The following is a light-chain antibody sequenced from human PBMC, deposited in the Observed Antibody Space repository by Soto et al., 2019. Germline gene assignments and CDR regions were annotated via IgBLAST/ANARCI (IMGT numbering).Light chain of an antibody. J-gene: IGLJ1*01. CDR1: SSDVGGYNH. Sequence: QSALTQPASVSGSPGQSITISCTGTSSDVGGYNHVSWYQHHPGKAPKRIIYEVTKRPSGVSNLFSGSKSGDTASLTISGLQAEDEADYYCSSHTASTTRIFGTGTKLTVL. CDR3: SSHTASTTRI. CDR2: EVT. V-gene: IGLV2-14*01.